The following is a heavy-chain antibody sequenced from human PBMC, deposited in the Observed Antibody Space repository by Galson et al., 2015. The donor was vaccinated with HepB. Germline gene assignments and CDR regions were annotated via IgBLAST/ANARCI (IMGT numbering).Heavy chain of an antibody. CDR3: ARFWGGSGSYYNAT. J-gene: IGHJ5*02. D-gene: IGHD3-10*01. Sequence: SVKVSCKASGGTFSSYAISWVRQAPGQGLEWMGRIIPILGIANYAQKFQGRVTITADKSTSTAYTELSSLRSEDTAVYYCARFWGGSGSYYNATWGQGTLVTVSS. V-gene: IGHV1-69*04. CDR2: IIPILGIA. CDR1: GGTFSSYA.